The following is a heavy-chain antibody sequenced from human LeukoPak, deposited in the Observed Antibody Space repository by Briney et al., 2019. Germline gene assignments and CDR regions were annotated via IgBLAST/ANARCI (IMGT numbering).Heavy chain of an antibody. V-gene: IGHV2-5*01. CDR1: GFSLSTSGVG. Sequence: SGPTLMNPTPTLTLTFTFSGFSLSTSGVGVGWIRQPPGKALEWLTVIYWYDDKRYSPSLKNRLTITKDTSKNQVVLTMTNMDPVDTATYYCAHQQQGLTYGSGSYLYYFDYWGQGTLVTVSS. J-gene: IGHJ4*02. CDR2: IYWYDDK. D-gene: IGHD3-10*01. CDR3: AHQQQGLTYGSGSYLYYFDY.